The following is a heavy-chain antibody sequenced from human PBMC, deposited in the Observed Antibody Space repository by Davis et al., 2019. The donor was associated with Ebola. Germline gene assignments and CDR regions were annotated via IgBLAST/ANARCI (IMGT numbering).Heavy chain of an antibody. V-gene: IGHV5-51*01. CDR2: IYTGDSDT. J-gene: IGHJ5*02. CDR1: GNSFTSHW. D-gene: IGHD6-19*01. Sequence: GGSLRLSCKDSGNSFTSHWIGWVRQMPGKGLEWMGLIYTGDSDTRYSPSFRGQVTISADKSTKTAFLQWSSLKASDTAMYFCARGQDNTGWVNGWFFDPWGQGTLVTVSS. CDR3: ARGQDNTGWVNGWFFDP.